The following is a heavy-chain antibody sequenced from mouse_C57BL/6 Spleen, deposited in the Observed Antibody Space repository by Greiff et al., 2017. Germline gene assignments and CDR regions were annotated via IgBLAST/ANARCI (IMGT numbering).Heavy chain of an antibody. V-gene: IGHV1-11*01. D-gene: IGHD2-3*01. CDR1: GYTFTDHI. CDR2: IYPVSGET. J-gene: IGHJ4*01. CDR3: GRTGDGYPYYYAMGY. Sequence: QVQLKQSGAELARPGASVTLSCKASGYTFTDHIMNWVKKRPGQGLEWIGRIYPVSGETNYNQKFMGKATFSVDRSSSTEYMVLNSLTSEDTAVYDCGRTGDGYPYYYAMGYWGKGTSVTVSS.